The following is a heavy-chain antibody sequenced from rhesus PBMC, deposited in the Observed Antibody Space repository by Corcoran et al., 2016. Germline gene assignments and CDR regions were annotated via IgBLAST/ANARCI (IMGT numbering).Heavy chain of an antibody. CDR1: GYSISSGYY. V-gene: IGHV4-122*02. J-gene: IGHJ4*01. CDR2: IPFRGNT. D-gene: IGHD4-23*01. Sequence: QVQLQESGPGLVKPSETLSLTCAVSGYSISSGYYWSWIRQPPGKGLEWIGQIPFRGNTRYNPSLRSLVTISRDTSKNQCSRKLSSVTAADTAVDYCARSYSNDFDYWGQGVLVTVSS. CDR3: ARSYSNDFDY.